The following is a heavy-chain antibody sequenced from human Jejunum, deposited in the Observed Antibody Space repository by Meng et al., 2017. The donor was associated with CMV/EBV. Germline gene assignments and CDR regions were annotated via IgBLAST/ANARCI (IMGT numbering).Heavy chain of an antibody. V-gene: IGHV4-4*07. CDR2: FYSSDTY. D-gene: IGHD1-26*01. CDR1: GGSISNHY. J-gene: IGHJ4*02. CDR3: ARGPGASTREGFDY. Sequence: VRLQGPGPVLRKPSETLSLTCPGSGGSISNHYWSWIRQSAGKGLEWFGRFYSSDTYNYHPSLNSRLTMSLDTSKNQFSLNLSSVTAADTAIYYCARGPGASTREGFDYWGLGTLVTVSS.